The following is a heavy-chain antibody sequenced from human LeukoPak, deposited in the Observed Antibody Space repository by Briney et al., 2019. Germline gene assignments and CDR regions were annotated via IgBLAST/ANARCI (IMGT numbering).Heavy chain of an antibody. CDR3: ARAKGVIGLGMDV. Sequence: ASGKVSCKASGGTFSSYAISWVRQAPGQGLEWMGRIIPILGIANYAQKFQGRVTITADKSTSTAYMELSSLRSEDTAVYYCARAKGVIGLGMDVWGQGTTVTVSS. D-gene: IGHD3-10*01. CDR2: IIPILGIA. V-gene: IGHV1-69*04. CDR1: GGTFSSYA. J-gene: IGHJ6*02.